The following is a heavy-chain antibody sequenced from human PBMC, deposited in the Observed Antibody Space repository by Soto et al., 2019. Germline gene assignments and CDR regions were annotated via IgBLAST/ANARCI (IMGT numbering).Heavy chain of an antibody. Sequence: GGSLRLSCAGSGFTISNYWMSWVRQAPGKGLEWVANIKPDGSERNYVDSVKVRFTISRDNAKNSLYLQMDRLSVEDTALYYCARDWNGGGWPLDYWGQGTVVTVSS. V-gene: IGHV3-7*01. J-gene: IGHJ4*02. CDR3: ARDWNGGGWPLDY. CDR1: GFTISNYW. CDR2: IKPDGSER. D-gene: IGHD6-19*01.